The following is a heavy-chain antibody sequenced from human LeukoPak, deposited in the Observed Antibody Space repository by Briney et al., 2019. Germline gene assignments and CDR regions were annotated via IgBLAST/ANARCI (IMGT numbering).Heavy chain of an antibody. D-gene: IGHD5-18*01. CDR2: ISSSSSSTI. CDR1: GFTFSDYT. CDR3: ARGAFTWILHPYAMDV. Sequence: GGSLRLSCAASGFTFSDYTMSWVRQPPGKGPEWLAYISSSSSSTIYYADSVKGRFTISRDNAKNSLYLQMNSLRAEDTAVYYCARGAFTWILHPYAMDVWGQGTTVTVSS. V-gene: IGHV3-48*04. J-gene: IGHJ6*02.